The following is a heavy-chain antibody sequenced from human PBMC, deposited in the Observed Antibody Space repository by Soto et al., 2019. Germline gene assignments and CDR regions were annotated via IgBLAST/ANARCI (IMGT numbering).Heavy chain of an antibody. CDR1: EFTFTYAW. V-gene: IGHV3-15*01. D-gene: IGHD3-16*02. CDR2: IKSKTDGGTT. CDR3: TSLYYGH. Sequence: EVQLVESGGDLVKPGGSLRLYCAASEFTFTYAWMSCVRQAPGKGPEWVGRIKSKTDGGTTAYAAPVKGRFTISRDESQNPLYLQMNSLKTEDTAVYYCTSLYYGHWGQGTLVTVSS. J-gene: IGHJ4*02.